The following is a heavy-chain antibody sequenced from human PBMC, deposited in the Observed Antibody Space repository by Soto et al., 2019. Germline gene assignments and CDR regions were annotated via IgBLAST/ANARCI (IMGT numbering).Heavy chain of an antibody. J-gene: IGHJ4*02. CDR2: IYYSGST. CDR1: GGSVSSSSYY. V-gene: IGHV4-61*01. D-gene: IGHD3-22*01. CDR3: ATGGGGSGYYRQFDY. Sequence: SETLSLTCTVSGGSVSSSSYYWSWIRQPPGKGLEWIGYIYYSGSTNYNPSLKSRVTISVDTSKNQFSLKLSSVTAADTAVYYCATGGGGSGYYRQFDYWGQGTLVTVSS.